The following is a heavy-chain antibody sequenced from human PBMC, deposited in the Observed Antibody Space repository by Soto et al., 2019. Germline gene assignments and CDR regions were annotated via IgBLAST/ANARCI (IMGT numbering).Heavy chain of an antibody. Sequence: EVQLVESGGGLVQPGGSLRLSCAASGFTVSSNYMSWVRQAPGKGLEWVSVIYSGGTTYYADSVKGRFTISRDISKNTLYLQMNSLRAEDTVVYYCARNVDSSDYRGWFDPWGQGTLVTVSS. CDR2: IYSGGTT. D-gene: IGHD3-22*01. CDR3: ARNVDSSDYRGWFDP. V-gene: IGHV3-66*01. CDR1: GFTVSSNY. J-gene: IGHJ5*02.